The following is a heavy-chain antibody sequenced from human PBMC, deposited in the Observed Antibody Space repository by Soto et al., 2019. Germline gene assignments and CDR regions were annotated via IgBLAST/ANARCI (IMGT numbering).Heavy chain of an antibody. CDR1: GFTFSSYA. Sequence: PGGSLKLSCAAYGFTFSSYAISWVRQAPGKGLEWVSYISSSSGTTYYADSVKGRFTTSRDNAKNSLYLQMNSLRAEDTAVYYCASDSTVTTRRAGYYYYYYMDVWGKGTTVTVSS. V-gene: IGHV3-48*01. CDR3: ASDSTVTTRRAGYYYYYYMDV. D-gene: IGHD4-17*01. CDR2: ISSSSGTT. J-gene: IGHJ6*03.